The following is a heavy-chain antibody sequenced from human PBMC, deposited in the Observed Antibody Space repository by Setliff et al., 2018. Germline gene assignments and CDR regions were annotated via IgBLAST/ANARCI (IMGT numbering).Heavy chain of an antibody. D-gene: IGHD2-21*01. V-gene: IGHV3-7*03. Sequence: GGSLRLSCAGSGFTFNTYWMTWVRQAPGKGLEWVAAINPAGSEKYYVNYLKGRFTISRDNAKNSLYLQMNSLKTEDTAVYYCAKALFGAMGYCDYWGLGTLVTVSS. CDR2: INPAGSEK. J-gene: IGHJ4*02. CDR1: GFTFNTYW. CDR3: AKALFGAMGYCDY.